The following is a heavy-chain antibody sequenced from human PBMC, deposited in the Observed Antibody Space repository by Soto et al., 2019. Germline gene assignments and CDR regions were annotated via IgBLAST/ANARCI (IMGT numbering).Heavy chain of an antibody. CDR3: ARDDGMRCTNGVCRFRYYYYGMDV. V-gene: IGHV1-69*13. CDR1: GGTFSSYA. Sequence: GASVKVSCKASGGTFSSYAISWVRQAPGQGLEWMGGIIPIFGTANYAQKFQGRVTITADESTSTAYMELSSLRSEDTAVYYCARDDGMRCTNGVCRFRYYYYGMDVWGQGTTVTVSS. CDR2: IIPIFGTA. D-gene: IGHD2-8*01. J-gene: IGHJ6*02.